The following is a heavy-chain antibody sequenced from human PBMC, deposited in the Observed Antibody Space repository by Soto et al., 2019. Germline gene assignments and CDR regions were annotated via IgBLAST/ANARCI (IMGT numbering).Heavy chain of an antibody. Sequence: SETLSLTCTVSGGSISSSSYYWGWIRQPPGKGLEWIGSIYYSGSTYYNPSLKSRVTISVDTSKNQFSLKLSSVTAADTAVYYCASGGPYDFWSGYSTTIDYWGQGTLVTVSS. CDR1: GGSISSSSYY. D-gene: IGHD3-3*01. J-gene: IGHJ4*02. CDR2: IYYSGST. CDR3: ASGGPYDFWSGYSTTIDY. V-gene: IGHV4-39*01.